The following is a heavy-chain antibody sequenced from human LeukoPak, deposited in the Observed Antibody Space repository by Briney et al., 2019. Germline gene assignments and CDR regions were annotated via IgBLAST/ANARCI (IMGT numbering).Heavy chain of an antibody. CDR2: ISGSGGST. CDR1: EFTFSSYA. Sequence: GGSLRLSCAASEFTFSSYAMSWVRQAPGKGLEWVSAISGSGGSTYYADSVKGRFTISRDNSKNTLYLQMNSLRAEDTAVYYCAKDPKDIVVVPAAIDSDYWGQGTLVTVSS. J-gene: IGHJ4*02. CDR3: AKDPKDIVVVPAAIDSDY. V-gene: IGHV3-23*01. D-gene: IGHD2-2*01.